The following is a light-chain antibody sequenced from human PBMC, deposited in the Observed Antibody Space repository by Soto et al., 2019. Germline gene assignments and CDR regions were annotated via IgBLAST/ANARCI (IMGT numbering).Light chain of an antibody. J-gene: IGKJ3*01. CDR1: QSISSY. V-gene: IGKV3-11*01. CDR2: DAS. Sequence: EIVLTQSPATLSLSPGERATLSCRASQSISSYLAWYQQKPDQAPRLLISDASNRATGIPARFSGSGSGTDFTLTISSLEPEDFAVYYCHQRSTWPFTFGPGTKVDIK. CDR3: HQRSTWPFT.